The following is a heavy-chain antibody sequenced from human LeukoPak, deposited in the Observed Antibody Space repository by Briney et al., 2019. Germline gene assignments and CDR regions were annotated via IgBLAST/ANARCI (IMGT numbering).Heavy chain of an antibody. J-gene: IGHJ4*02. CDR1: GGTFSSYA. D-gene: IGHD1-1*01. CDR3: ARDRTGTPLGY. V-gene: IGHV1-69*05. Sequence: SVTVSCKASGGTFSSYAISWVRQAPGQGREWMGGIIPIFGTANYAQKFQGRVTITTDESTSTAYMELSSLRSEDTAVYYCARDRTGTPLGYWGQGTLVTVSS. CDR2: IIPIFGTA.